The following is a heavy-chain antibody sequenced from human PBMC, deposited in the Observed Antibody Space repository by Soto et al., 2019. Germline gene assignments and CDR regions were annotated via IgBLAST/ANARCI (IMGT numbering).Heavy chain of an antibody. V-gene: IGHV3-30*03. J-gene: IGHJ6*02. CDR2: ISYDGSNK. CDR3: ARVDTGEMVVVVAALGSGLCV. D-gene: IGHD2-15*01. Sequence: QVQLVESGGGVVQPGRSLRLSCAASGFTFSSYGMHWVRQAPGKGLEWVAVISYDGSNKYYADSVKGRFTISRDNSKNTLYLQMTGLRAEDTSVYYCARVDTGEMVVVVAALGSGLCVWGQGTTVTVSS. CDR1: GFTFSSYG.